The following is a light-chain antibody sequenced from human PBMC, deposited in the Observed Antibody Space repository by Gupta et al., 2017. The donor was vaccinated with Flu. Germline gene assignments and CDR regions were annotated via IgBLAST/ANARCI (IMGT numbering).Light chain of an antibody. CDR2: EVT. CDR3: SSYAGSNTLI. V-gene: IGLV2-8*01. CDR1: SSVVGGYHY. J-gene: IGLJ2*01. Sequence: QSALTQPPSASGSPGQSATTSCTRTSSVVGGYHYDYWYQPHPRKAPKLMIYEVTKRPSGVPDRFSGSKSGNTASLTVSGLQADDEAEYYCSSYAGSNTLIFGGGTRPTVL.